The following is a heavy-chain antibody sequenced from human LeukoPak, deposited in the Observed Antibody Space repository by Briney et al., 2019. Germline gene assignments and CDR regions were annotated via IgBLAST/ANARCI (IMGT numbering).Heavy chain of an antibody. CDR3: ARGGIGGGTYYYY. Sequence: ASVKVSCKAFDYTFSSYGINWVRQAPGQVLEWMGWISAYNGNTIYAEKLQGRVTMTTDTSTSTAYMDLRSLRSDDTAVYYCARGGIGGGTYYYYWGQGTLVTVSS. V-gene: IGHV1-18*01. D-gene: IGHD6-13*01. CDR2: ISAYNGNT. J-gene: IGHJ4*02. CDR1: DYTFSSYG.